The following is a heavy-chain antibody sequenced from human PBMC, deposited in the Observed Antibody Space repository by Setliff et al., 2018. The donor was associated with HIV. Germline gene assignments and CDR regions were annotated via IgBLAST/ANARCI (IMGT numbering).Heavy chain of an antibody. CDR3: AREGALKGSDDSSGLYYYYYYMDV. J-gene: IGHJ6*03. CDR2: IYYSGST. D-gene: IGHD3-22*01. CDR1: GGSISSDSYY. Sequence: SETLSLTCTVSGGSISSDSYYWSWIRQPPGKGLEWIGYIYYSGSTNYNPSLKSRVTISVDTSKNQFSLKLSSVTAADTAVYYCAREGALKGSDDSSGLYYYYYYMDVWGKGTTVTVSS. V-gene: IGHV4-61*01.